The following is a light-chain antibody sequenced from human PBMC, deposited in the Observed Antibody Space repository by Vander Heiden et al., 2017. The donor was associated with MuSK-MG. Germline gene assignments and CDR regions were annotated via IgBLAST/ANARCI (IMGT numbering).Light chain of an antibody. Sequence: DIQMTQSPSSLSASAGDRVTITCRASQSIASYLNWYQQKPGKPPNLLIYAASTLRSGVPSRFSGSLSGTDFTLTISSLLPEDFATYYCQQSYSTPTTFGQGTKVEIK. J-gene: IGKJ1*01. V-gene: IGKV1-39*01. CDR3: QQSYSTPTT. CDR2: AAS. CDR1: QSIASY.